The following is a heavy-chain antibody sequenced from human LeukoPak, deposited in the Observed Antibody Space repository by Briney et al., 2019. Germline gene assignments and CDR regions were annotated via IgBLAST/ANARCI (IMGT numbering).Heavy chain of an antibody. Sequence: ASVNVSCKASGYTFTGYYMHWVRQAPGQGLEWMGWINPNSGGTNYAQKFQGWVTMTRDTSISTAYMELSRLRSDDTAVYYCARGKYGSGSYYFDYWGQGTLVTVSS. CDR3: ARGKYGSGSYYFDY. J-gene: IGHJ4*02. D-gene: IGHD3-10*01. V-gene: IGHV1-2*04. CDR2: INPNSGGT. CDR1: GYTFTGYY.